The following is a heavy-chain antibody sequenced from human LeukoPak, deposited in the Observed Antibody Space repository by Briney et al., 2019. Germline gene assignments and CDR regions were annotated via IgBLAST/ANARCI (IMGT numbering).Heavy chain of an antibody. Sequence: GGSLRLSCAASGFTFSSYEMNWVRQAPGKGLEWVSYISSSGSTIYYADSVKGRFTISRDNSKNTLYLQMNSLRAEDTAVYYCAKDLWGGDCGGDCYTTSHYYYYMDVWGKGTTVTISS. V-gene: IGHV3-48*03. CDR1: GFTFSSYE. CDR3: AKDLWGGDCGGDCYTTSHYYYYMDV. D-gene: IGHD2-21*02. J-gene: IGHJ6*03. CDR2: ISSSGSTI.